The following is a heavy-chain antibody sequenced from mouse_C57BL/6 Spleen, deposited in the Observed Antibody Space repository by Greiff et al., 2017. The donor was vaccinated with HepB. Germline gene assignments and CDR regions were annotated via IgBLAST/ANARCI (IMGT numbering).Heavy chain of an antibody. V-gene: IGHV5-17*01. J-gene: IGHJ4*01. D-gene: IGHD2-5*01. CDR3: ARKAYYSNYVLMDY. CDR1: GFTFSDYG. CDR2: ISSGSSTI. Sequence: EVKLVESGGGLVKPGGSLKLSCAASGFTFSDYGMHWVRQAPEKGLEWVAYISSGSSTIYYADTVKGRFTISRDNAKNTLFLQMTSLRSEDTAMYYCARKAYYSNYVLMDYWGQGTSVTVSS.